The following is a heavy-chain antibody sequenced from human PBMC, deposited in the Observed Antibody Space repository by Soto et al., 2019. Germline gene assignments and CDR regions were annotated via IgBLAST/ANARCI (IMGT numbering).Heavy chain of an antibody. CDR3: ARRPDSSSWYSYYFDY. V-gene: IGHV4-39*01. J-gene: IGHJ4*02. CDR2: IYYSGST. CDR1: GGSISSSSYY. D-gene: IGHD6-13*01. Sequence: SETLSLTCTVSGGSISSSSYYWGWIRQPPGKGLEWIGSIYYSGSTYYHPSLKSRVTISVDTSKNQFSLKLSSVTVADTAVYYCARRPDSSSWYSYYFDYWGQGTLVTVSS.